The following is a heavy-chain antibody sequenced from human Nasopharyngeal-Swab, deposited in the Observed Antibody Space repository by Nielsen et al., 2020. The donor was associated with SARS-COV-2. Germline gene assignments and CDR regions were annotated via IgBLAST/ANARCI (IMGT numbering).Heavy chain of an antibody. CDR3: AKDWGKLDY. CDR1: GFTFSSYG. D-gene: IGHD3-16*01. J-gene: IGHJ4*02. Sequence: GESLKISCAASGFTFSSYGMHWVRQAPGKGLEWVAFIRYDGSNKYYADSVKGRFTISRDNSKNTLYLQMNSLRDEDTAVYYCAKDWGKLDYWGQGTLVTVSS. CDR2: IRYDGSNK. V-gene: IGHV3-30*02.